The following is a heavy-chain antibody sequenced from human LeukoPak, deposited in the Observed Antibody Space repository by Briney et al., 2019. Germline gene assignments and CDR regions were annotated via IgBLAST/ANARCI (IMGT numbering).Heavy chain of an antibody. CDR1: GFSVSTNY. CDR2: IYSDGST. CDR3: ARTSVSMAAKEDYFDY. V-gene: IGHV3-53*01. J-gene: IGHJ4*02. Sequence: GGSLSLSCAASGFSVSTNYMSWVRQAPGKGLEWVSIIYSDGSTYYADSVKGRFIISRDNSKNTLYLAMNSLGAEDTAVYYCARTSVSMAAKEDYFDYWGQGTLVTVSS. D-gene: IGHD2-15*01.